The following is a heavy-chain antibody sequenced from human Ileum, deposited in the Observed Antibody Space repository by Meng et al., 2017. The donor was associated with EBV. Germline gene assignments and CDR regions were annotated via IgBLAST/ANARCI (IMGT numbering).Heavy chain of an antibody. Sequence: VQLGQSGSELKPRGAYVKVSCKASGYTFARRATHWVRKAPGQGLEWMGWINTDTSNPTYAQGLTGRFVFSLDTSVSTAYLQIGSLMAEDTAVYYCARGEGGYYSTTTCYLGTWGQGTLVTVSS. CDR2: INTDTSNP. CDR3: ARGEGGYYSTTTCYLGT. D-gene: IGHD2-2*01. CDR1: GYTFARRA. V-gene: IGHV7-4-1*01. J-gene: IGHJ4*02.